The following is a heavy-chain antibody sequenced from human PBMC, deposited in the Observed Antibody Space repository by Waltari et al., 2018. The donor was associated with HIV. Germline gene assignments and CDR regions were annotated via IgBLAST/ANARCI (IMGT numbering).Heavy chain of an antibody. V-gene: IGHV4-39*01. CDR3: ARSFSGYSNYFDP. CDR1: GASLPRSSYY. J-gene: IGHJ5*02. D-gene: IGHD4-4*01. Sequence: QLQLQESGPGLVKSSETLSLTCTVPGASLPRSSYYRGWIRQPPGKGLEWIGSMSYSGITYQKSSVRSRLTISVHTSKNQFSLKWTSVTAADTAVYYCARSFSGYSNYFDPWGQGTLVTVSS. CDR2: MSYSGIT.